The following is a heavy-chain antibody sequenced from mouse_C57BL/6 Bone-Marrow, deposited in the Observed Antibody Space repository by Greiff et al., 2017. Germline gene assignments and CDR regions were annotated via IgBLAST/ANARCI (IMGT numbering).Heavy chain of an antibody. CDR2: IYPGSGNT. CDR1: GYSFTSYY. D-gene: IGHD2-3*01. J-gene: IGHJ4*01. V-gene: IGHV1-66*01. Sequence: QVHVKQSGPELVKPGASVKISCKASGYSFTSYYIHWVKQRPGQGLEWIGWIYPGSGNTKYNEKFKGKATLTADTSSSTAYMQLSSLTSEDSAVYYCARGWLLLAMDYWGQGTSVTVSS. CDR3: ARGWLLLAMDY.